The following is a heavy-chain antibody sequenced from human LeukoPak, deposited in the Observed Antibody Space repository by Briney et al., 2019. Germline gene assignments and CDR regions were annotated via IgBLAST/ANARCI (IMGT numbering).Heavy chain of an antibody. V-gene: IGHV3-23*01. J-gene: IGHJ3*02. CDR2: VSGSAGRT. CDR3: ARDREYYYDSSGYYSLVGAFDI. CDR1: GFTFSSFA. D-gene: IGHD3-22*01. Sequence: GGSLRLSCAASGFTFSSFAMTWVRQAPGKGLEWVSTVSGSAGRTDYADSVKGRFTISRDNLKNTLYLQMNSLRAEDTAVYYCARDREYYYDSSGYYSLVGAFDIWGQGTMVTVSS.